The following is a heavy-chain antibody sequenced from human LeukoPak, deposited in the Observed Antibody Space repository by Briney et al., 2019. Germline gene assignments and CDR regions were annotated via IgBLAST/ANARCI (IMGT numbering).Heavy chain of an antibody. J-gene: IGHJ5*02. Sequence: SETLSLTCTVSGGSISSYYWSWLRQPAGKGLQWIGRIQPSGTNDHNPSLKSRVTMSINMSKNQFSLKLSSVTAADTAVYYCARHPSGRMWLQQGGWFDLWGQGTLVTVSS. CDR2: IQPSGTN. CDR1: GGSISSYY. CDR3: ARHPSGRMWLQQGGWFDL. D-gene: IGHD5-24*01. V-gene: IGHV4-4*07.